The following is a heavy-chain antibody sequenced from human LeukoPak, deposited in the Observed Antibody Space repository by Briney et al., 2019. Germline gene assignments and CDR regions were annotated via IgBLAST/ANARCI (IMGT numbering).Heavy chain of an antibody. Sequence: GGSLRLSCAASGFTFSSYSMNWVRQAPGKGLEWVSSISSSSSYIYYADSVKGRFTISRDNAKNSLYLQMNSLRAEDTAVYYCARDLHSSGWYGSAFDIWGQGTMVTVSS. CDR2: ISSSSSYI. V-gene: IGHV3-21*01. CDR1: GFTFSSYS. CDR3: ARDLHSSGWYGSAFDI. D-gene: IGHD6-19*01. J-gene: IGHJ3*02.